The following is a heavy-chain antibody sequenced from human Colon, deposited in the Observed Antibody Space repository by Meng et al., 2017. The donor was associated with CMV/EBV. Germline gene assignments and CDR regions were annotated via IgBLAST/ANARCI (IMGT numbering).Heavy chain of an antibody. J-gene: IGHJ6*02. CDR3: ARGGGVYYYYGMDV. CDR2: IYYSGST. Sequence: SETLSLTCIVSGGSISSYHWSWIRQPPGKGLEWIGYIYYSGSTNYNPSLKSRVTISVDTSKNQFSLKLSSVTAADTAVYYCARGGGVYYYYGMDVWGQGTTVTVSS. V-gene: IGHV4-59*01. CDR1: GGSISSYH. D-gene: IGHD3-10*01.